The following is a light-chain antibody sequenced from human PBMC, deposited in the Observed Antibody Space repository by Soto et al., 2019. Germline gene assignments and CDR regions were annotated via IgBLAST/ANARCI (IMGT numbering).Light chain of an antibody. CDR1: QIISSW. CDR2: DAS. V-gene: IGKV1-5*01. Sequence: DIQMTQSPSTLSASVGDRVTITCRASQIISSWLAGYQQKPGKAPKLLIYDASSLESGVPSRFSGSGSGTEFTLTISSLQPDDFATYYCQQYNSYSVTFGQGTKVEIK. CDR3: QQYNSYSVT. J-gene: IGKJ1*01.